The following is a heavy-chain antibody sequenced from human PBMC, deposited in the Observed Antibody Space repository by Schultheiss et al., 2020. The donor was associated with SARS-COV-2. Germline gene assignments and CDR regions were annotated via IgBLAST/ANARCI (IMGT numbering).Heavy chain of an antibody. CDR1: GFTFSSYS. CDR3: ARDTHSSSWRKFDY. D-gene: IGHD6-13*01. V-gene: IGHV3-48*01. CDR2: ISSSSSTI. J-gene: IGHJ4*02. Sequence: GGSLRLSCAASGFTFSSYSMNWVRQAPGKGLEWVSYISSSSSTIYYADSVKGRFTISRDNSKNTLYLQMNSLRAEDTAVYYCARDTHSSSWRKFDYWGQGTLVTVSS.